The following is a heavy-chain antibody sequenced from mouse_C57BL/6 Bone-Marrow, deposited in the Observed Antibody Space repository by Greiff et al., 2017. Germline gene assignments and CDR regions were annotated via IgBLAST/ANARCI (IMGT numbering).Heavy chain of an antibody. V-gene: IGHV5-6*01. CDR3: ARHYYGSSYWYFDV. J-gene: IGHJ1*03. D-gene: IGHD1-1*01. CDR1: GFTFSSYG. CDR2: ISSGGSYT. Sequence: EVHLVESGGDLVKPGGSLKLSCAASGFTFSSYGMSWVRQTPDKRLEWVAIISSGGSYTYYQDSVKGRFTIARDNAKNTLYLQMSSLKSEDTAMYYCARHYYGSSYWYFDVWGTGTTVTVSS.